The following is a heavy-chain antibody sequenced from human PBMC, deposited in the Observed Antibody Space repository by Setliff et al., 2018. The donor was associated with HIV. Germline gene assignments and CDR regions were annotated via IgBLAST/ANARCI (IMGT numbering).Heavy chain of an antibody. CDR3: ARGGGFWSGQLDY. CDR2: INHRGLS. V-gene: IGHV4-34*01. D-gene: IGHD3-3*01. CDR1: GGSLSDDY. J-gene: IGHJ4*02. Sequence: LSLTCAVYGGSLSDDYWSWIRQPPGKGLEWIGEINHRGLSNFNPSLKSRVSISVDTPRNQFSLKLTSVTAADTAVYYCARGGGFWSGQLDYWGQGTLVTAPQ.